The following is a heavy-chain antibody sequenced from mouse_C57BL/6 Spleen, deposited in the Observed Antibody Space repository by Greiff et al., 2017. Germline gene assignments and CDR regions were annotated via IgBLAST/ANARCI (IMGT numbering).Heavy chain of an antibody. CDR3: ARDGQGRAMGY. D-gene: IGHD1-1*01. CDR2: LYPGDGDT. Sequence: QVQLQQSGPELVKPGASVKISCKASGYAFSSSWMNWVKQRPGKGLEWIGRLYPGDGDTNYNGKFKGKATLTADKSSSTSYMQLSSLTSEDSAVYYCARDGQGRAMGYWGQGTSVTVSS. J-gene: IGHJ4*01. CDR1: GYAFSSSW. V-gene: IGHV1-82*01.